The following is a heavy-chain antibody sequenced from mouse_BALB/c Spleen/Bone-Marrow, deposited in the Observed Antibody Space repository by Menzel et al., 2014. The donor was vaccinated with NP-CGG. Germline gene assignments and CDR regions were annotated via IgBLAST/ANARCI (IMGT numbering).Heavy chain of an antibody. D-gene: IGHD3-3*01. V-gene: IGHV14-3*02. Sequence: VQLKESGAELVKPGASVKLSCTASGFNIKDTYMRWVKQRPEQGLEWIGRIDPANGNTKYDPKFQGKATITADTSSNTAYLQLSSLTSEDTAVYYCAGDGAYWGQGTLVTVSA. CDR2: IDPANGNT. CDR3: AGDGAY. J-gene: IGHJ3*01. CDR1: GFNIKDTY.